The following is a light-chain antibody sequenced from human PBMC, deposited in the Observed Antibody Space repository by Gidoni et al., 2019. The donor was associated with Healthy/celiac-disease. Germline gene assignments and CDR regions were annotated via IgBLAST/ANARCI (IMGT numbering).Light chain of an antibody. CDR2: AAS. CDR3: QQSYSTPRVT. J-gene: IGKJ3*01. V-gene: IGKV1-39*01. Sequence: DIQMPQSPSSLSASVGDRVPITCRASQSISSYLNWYQQKPGKSPKLLIYAASSLQSGVPSRFSGSGSGTDFTLTISSLQPEDFATYYCQQSYSTPRVTFGPGTKVDIK. CDR1: QSISSY.